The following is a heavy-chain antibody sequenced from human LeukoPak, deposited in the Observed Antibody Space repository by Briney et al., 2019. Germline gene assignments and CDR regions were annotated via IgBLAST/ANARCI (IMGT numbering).Heavy chain of an antibody. CDR3: VKTGGYGYRWPAVSWFDP. V-gene: IGHV4-34*01. CDR1: GGSFSGYY. D-gene: IGHD5-18*01. J-gene: IGHJ5*02. Sequence: PSETLSLTCAVYGGSFSGYYWSWIRQPPGKGLEWIGEINHSGSTNYNPSLKSRVTISVDTSKNQFSLKLSSVTAADTAVYYCVKTGGYGYRWPAVSWFDPWGQGTLVTVSS. CDR2: INHSGST.